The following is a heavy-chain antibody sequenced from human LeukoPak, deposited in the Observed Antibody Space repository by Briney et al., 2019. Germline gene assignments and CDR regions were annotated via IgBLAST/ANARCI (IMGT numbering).Heavy chain of an antibody. CDR3: ARDQEYDILTGYQSYYYYYGMDV. J-gene: IGHJ6*04. CDR1: GFTFSSYS. D-gene: IGHD3-9*01. V-gene: IGHV3-21*01. CDR2: ISSSSSYI. Sequence: GGSLRLCCAASGFTFSSYSMNWVRQAPGKGLEWVSSISSSSSYIYYADSVKGRFTISRDNAKNSLYLQMNSLRAEDTAVYYCARDQEYDILTGYQSYYYYYGMDVWGKGTTVTVSS.